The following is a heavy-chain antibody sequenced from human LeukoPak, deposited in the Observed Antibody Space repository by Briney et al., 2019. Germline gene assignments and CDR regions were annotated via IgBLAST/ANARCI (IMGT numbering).Heavy chain of an antibody. V-gene: IGHV4-59*01. D-gene: IGHD6-13*01. CDR2: IYYSGST. CDR3: AREEAAAGHIDY. Sequence: SETLSLTCTVSGGSISSYYWSWIRQPPGKGLEWIGYIYYSGSTNYNPSLKSRVTISVDTSKNQFSLKLSSVTAADTAVYYCAREEAAAGHIDYWGQGTLVTVSS. J-gene: IGHJ4*02. CDR1: GGSISSYY.